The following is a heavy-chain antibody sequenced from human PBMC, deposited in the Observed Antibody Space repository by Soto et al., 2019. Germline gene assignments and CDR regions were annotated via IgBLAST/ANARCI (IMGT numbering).Heavy chain of an antibody. CDR3: ARVDYDFWSGYYAGWFDP. CDR2: INSDGSST. CDR1: GFTFSSYW. V-gene: IGHV3-74*01. J-gene: IGHJ5*02. Sequence: EVQLVESGGGLVQPGGSLRLSCAASGFTFSSYWMHWVRQAPGKGLVWVSRINSDGSSTSYADSVKGRFTISRDNAKNTLYLQINSLRAEDTAVYYCARVDYDFWSGYYAGWFDPWGQGTLVTVSS. D-gene: IGHD3-3*01.